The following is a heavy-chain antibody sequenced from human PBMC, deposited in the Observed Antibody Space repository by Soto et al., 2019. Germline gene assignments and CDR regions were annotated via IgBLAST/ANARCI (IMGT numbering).Heavy chain of an antibody. V-gene: IGHV1-18*01. J-gene: IGHJ4*02. D-gene: IGHD6-19*01. CDR3: ARDPLASHSSGCDFDY. CDR2: ISAYNGNT. Sequence: ASVKVSCKASGYTFTSYGISWVRQAPGQGLEWMGWISAYNGNTNYAQKLQGRVTMTTDTSTSTAYMELRSLRSDDTAVYYCARDPLASHSSGCDFDYWGQGTLVTVSS. CDR1: GYTFTSYG.